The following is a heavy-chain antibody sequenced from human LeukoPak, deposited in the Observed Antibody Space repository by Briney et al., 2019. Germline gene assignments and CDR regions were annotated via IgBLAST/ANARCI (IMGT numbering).Heavy chain of an antibody. J-gene: IGHJ3*02. CDR2: IYSGGST. D-gene: IGHD1-26*01. CDR3: ARVGSIVAATTDAFDI. Sequence: PGGSLRLSCAASGFTVSSKYMSWVREAPGKGLECVSVIYSGGSTYYADSVKGRFTISRDNSKNTLYLQMKSMRAEDTAVYYCARVGSIVAATTDAFDIWGQGTMVTVSS. CDR1: GFTVSSKY. V-gene: IGHV3-66*01.